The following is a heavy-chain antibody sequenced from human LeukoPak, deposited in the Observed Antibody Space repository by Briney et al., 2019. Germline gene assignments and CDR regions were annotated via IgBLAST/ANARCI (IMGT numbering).Heavy chain of an antibody. D-gene: IGHD3-9*01. CDR3: ARGDGDDFDWLFPY. Sequence: ASVKVSCKASGGTFSSYAISWVRQAPGQGLEWMGRIIPILGIANYAQKFQGRVTITADESTSTAYMELSSLRSEDTAVYYCARGDGDDFDWLFPYWGQGTLVTVSS. CDR1: GGTFSSYA. J-gene: IGHJ4*02. V-gene: IGHV1-69*04. CDR2: IIPILGIA.